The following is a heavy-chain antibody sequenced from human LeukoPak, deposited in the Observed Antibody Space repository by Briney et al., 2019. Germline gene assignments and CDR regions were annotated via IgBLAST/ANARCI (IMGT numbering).Heavy chain of an antibody. V-gene: IGHV4-59*01. Sequence: PSETLSLTCTISGGSISSYYWSWIRQPPGKGLEWIGYIYYSGSTNYNPSLKSRVTISVDTSKNQFSLKLSSVTAADTAVYYCARDMSSSSSYWGQGTLVTVSS. D-gene: IGHD6-6*01. CDR2: IYYSGST. J-gene: IGHJ4*02. CDR3: ARDMSSSSSY. CDR1: GGSISSYY.